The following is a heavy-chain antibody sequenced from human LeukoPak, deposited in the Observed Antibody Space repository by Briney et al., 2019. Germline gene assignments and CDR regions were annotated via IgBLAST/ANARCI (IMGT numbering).Heavy chain of an antibody. J-gene: IGHJ6*03. CDR3: ARVGGATTHYYYYYMDV. V-gene: IGHV1-69*13. CDR1: GGTFSSYA. Sequence: SVKVSCKASGGTFSSYAISWVRQAPGQGLEWMGGIIPIFGTANYAQKFQGRVTITADESTSTAYMELSSLRSEDTAVYYCARVGGATTHYYYYYMDVWGKGTTVTVSS. CDR2: IIPIFGTA. D-gene: IGHD1-26*01.